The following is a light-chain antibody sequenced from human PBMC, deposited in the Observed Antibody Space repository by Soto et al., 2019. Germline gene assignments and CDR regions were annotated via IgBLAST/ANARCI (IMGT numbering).Light chain of an antibody. J-gene: IGKJ5*01. CDR3: QQYNSYSIT. Sequence: DIQMTQSPSTLSASVGDRVTITCRASQSISSWLAWYQQKPGKAPKLVIYKASSLESGVPSRFSGSGSGTEFTLTISSLQPDDFATYYCQQYNSYSITFGQGTRLEMK. V-gene: IGKV1-5*03. CDR2: KAS. CDR1: QSISSW.